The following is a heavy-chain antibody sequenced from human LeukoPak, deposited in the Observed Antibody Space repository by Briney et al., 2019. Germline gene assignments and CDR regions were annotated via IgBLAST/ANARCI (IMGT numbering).Heavy chain of an antibody. CDR2: INHSGST. V-gene: IGHV4-34*01. CDR1: GGSFSGYY. J-gene: IGHJ4*02. D-gene: IGHD2-2*01. Sequence: SETLSLTCAVYGGSFSGYYWSWIRQPPGKGLEWIGEINHSGSTNYNPSLKSRVTISVDTSKNQFSLKLSSVTAADTAVYYCARRSVRYYAQYEPFDYWGQGTLVTVSS. CDR3: ARRSVRYYAQYEPFDY.